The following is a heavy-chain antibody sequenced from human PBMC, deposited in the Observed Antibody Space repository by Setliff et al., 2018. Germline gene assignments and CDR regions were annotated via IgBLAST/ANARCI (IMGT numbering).Heavy chain of an antibody. CDR1: GGTFSSYA. D-gene: IGHD3-22*01. V-gene: IGHV1-69*06. CDR2: IIPIFGTA. CDR3: ARDRPPYYYDSSGYYYSAGNFDY. J-gene: IGHJ4*02. Sequence: SVKVSCKASGGTFSSYAISWVRQAPGQGLEWMGRIIPIFGTANYAQKFQGRVTITADKSTSTAYMELSSLRSEDTAVYYCARDRPPYYYDSSGYYYSAGNFDYWGQGTLVTVS.